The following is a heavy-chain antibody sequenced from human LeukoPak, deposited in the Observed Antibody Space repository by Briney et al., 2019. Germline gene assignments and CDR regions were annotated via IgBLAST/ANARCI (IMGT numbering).Heavy chain of an antibody. Sequence: PSETLSLTCAVYGGSFSGYYWSWIRQPPGKGLEWIGEINHSGSTNYNPSLKSRVTISVDTSKNQFSLKLSSVTAADTAVYCCASVGSGWSRDYWGQGTLVTVSS. D-gene: IGHD6-19*01. CDR3: ASVGSGWSRDY. J-gene: IGHJ4*02. CDR2: INHSGST. CDR1: GGSFSGYY. V-gene: IGHV4-34*01.